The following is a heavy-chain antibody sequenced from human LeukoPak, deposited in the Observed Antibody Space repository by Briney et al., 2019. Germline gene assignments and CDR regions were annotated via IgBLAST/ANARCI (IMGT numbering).Heavy chain of an antibody. J-gene: IGHJ4*02. CDR1: GFTFSSYS. CDR3: ARRGVQPADY. V-gene: IGHV3-48*04. CDR2: ISSSSSTI. Sequence: GGSLRLSCAASGFTFSSYSMNWVRQAPGKGLEWVSYISSSSSTIHYADSVKGRFTISRDNARNSLYLQMNSLRAEDTAVYYCARRGVQPADYWGQGTLVTVSS.